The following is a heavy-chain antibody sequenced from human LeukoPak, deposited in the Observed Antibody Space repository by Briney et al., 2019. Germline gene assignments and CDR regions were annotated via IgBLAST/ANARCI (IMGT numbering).Heavy chain of an antibody. CDR2: INHSGST. CDR1: GGSFSGYY. J-gene: IGHJ4*02. V-gene: IGHV4-34*01. Sequence: SETLSLTCAVYGGSFSGYYWSWIRQPPGKGLEWIGEINHSGSTNYNPSLKSRATISVDTSKNQFSLKLSSVTAADTAVYYCAVGDSYVLPYFDYWGQGTLVTVSS. CDR3: AVGDSYVLPYFDY. D-gene: IGHD5-18*01.